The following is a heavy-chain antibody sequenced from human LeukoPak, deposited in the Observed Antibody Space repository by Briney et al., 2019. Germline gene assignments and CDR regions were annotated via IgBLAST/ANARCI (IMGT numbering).Heavy chain of an antibody. CDR2: ISSSGSTI. J-gene: IGHJ3*02. D-gene: IGHD5-12*01. Sequence: GGSLRLSCAASGFTFSDYYMSWIRQAPGKGLEWVSYISSSGSTIYYADSVKGRFTISRDDAKNSLYLQMNSLRAEDTAVYYCARDRYDYDAFDIWGQGTMVTVSS. V-gene: IGHV3-11*01. CDR3: ARDRYDYDAFDI. CDR1: GFTFSDYY.